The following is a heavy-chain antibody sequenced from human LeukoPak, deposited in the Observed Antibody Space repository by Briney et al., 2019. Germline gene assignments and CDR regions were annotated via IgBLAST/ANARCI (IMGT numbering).Heavy chain of an antibody. J-gene: IGHJ3*02. CDR1: GGTFSSYA. Sequence: GASVKVSCKASGGTFSSYAISRVRQAPGQGLEWMGGIIPIFGTANYAQKFQGRVTITTDESTSTAYMELSSLRSEDTAVYYCASQRGPVIYSGSPGAFDIWGQGTMVTVSS. D-gene: IGHD1-26*01. CDR3: ASQRGPVIYSGSPGAFDI. V-gene: IGHV1-69*05. CDR2: IIPIFGTA.